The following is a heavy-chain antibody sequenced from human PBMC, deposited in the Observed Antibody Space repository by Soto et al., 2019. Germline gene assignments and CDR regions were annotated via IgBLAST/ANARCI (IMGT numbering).Heavy chain of an antibody. V-gene: IGHV3-48*01. CDR2: ISSSSSTI. CDR3: ARDGLIYGSGSQPFDY. CDR1: GFTFSSYS. D-gene: IGHD3-10*01. J-gene: IGHJ4*02. Sequence: PGGSLRLSCAASGFTFSSYSMNWVRQAPGKGLEWVSYISSSSSTIYYADSVKGRFTISRDNAKNSLYLQMNSLRAEDTAVYYCARDGLIYGSGSQPFDYWGQGTLVTVSS.